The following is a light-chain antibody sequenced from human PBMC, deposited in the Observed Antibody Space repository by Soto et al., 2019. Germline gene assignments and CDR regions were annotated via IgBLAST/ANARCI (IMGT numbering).Light chain of an antibody. Sequence: EIVLTQSPATLSLSPGERATLSCRASQSVSSYLAWYQQKPGQAPRLLIYDASNRATGIPARFSGSGSGTDFTLNISSLEPEDFAVYYCQQRSNWPLCTFGQGTKLEIK. V-gene: IGKV3-11*01. J-gene: IGKJ2*01. CDR3: QQRSNWPLCT. CDR1: QSVSSY. CDR2: DAS.